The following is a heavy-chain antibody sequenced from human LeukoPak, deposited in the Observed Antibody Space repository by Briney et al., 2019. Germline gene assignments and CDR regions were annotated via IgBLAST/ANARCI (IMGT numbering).Heavy chain of an antibody. CDR1: GGSFSGYY. V-gene: IGHV4-34*01. J-gene: IGHJ4*02. D-gene: IGHD1-1*01. CDR2: SDQSGST. CDR3: ASANGGILNY. Sequence: PSETLSLTCAAYGGSFSGYYLSWIRQSPGKGLEWIRESDQSGSTSYNPSLKSRVTFSVDTSKNQCSLKLTSVTAADTAVYYCASANGGILNYWGQGNLVIGSS.